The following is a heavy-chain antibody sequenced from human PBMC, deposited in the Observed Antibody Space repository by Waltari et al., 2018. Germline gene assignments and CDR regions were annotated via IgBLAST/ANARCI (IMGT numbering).Heavy chain of an antibody. CDR1: GGSISGFY. Sequence: QVQLQESGPSLLKPSETLSLICTVSGGSISGFYWSGVRQPPGKGLDWIGYIYYTGSTNFNPSLKSRVTRSVDTSKNQFSLKLSSVTAADTAFYYCARGGGGDWEWFDPWGQGTLVTVSS. CDR3: ARGGGGDWEWFDP. V-gene: IGHV4-59*01. J-gene: IGHJ5*02. D-gene: IGHD2-21*02. CDR2: IYYTGST.